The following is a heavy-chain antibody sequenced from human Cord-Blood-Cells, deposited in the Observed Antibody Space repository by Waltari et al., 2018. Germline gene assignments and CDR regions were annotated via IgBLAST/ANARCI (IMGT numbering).Heavy chain of an antibody. CDR2: ISYEGSNK. J-gene: IGHJ5*02. V-gene: IGHV3-30*18. CDR1: GFTFSSYG. CDR3: AKVAYSSSWYWFDP. D-gene: IGHD6-13*01. Sequence: QVQLVESGGGVVQPGRSLRLSCAASGFTFSSYGMHWVRQAPGKGLEWVAVISYEGSNKYYADSVKGRFTISRDNSKNTLYLQMNSLRAEDTAVYYCAKVAYSSSWYWFDPWGQGTLVTVSS.